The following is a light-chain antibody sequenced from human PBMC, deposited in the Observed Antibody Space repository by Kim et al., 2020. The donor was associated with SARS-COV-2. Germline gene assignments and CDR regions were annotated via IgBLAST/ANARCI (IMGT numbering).Light chain of an antibody. CDR3: QAWDSSTVV. V-gene: IGLV3-1*01. CDR1: KLGDKY. Sequence: SYELTQPPSVSVSPGQTASITCSGDKLGDKYACWYQQKPGQSPVLVLYQDSKRPSGIPERFSGSNSGNTATLTISGTQAIDEADYYCQAWDSSTVVFGGG. CDR2: QDS. J-gene: IGLJ2*01.